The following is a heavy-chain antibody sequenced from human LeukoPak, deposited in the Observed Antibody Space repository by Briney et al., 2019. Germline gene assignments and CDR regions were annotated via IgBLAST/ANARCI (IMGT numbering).Heavy chain of an antibody. Sequence: GGSLRLSCAASGFTFTNYAMIWVRQAPGKGLEWVSAISGSGGSTYYADSVKGRFTISRDNSKNTLFLQVNSLRAEDTAVYYCAKDRASGSGSYSYRGFDYWGQGTLVTVSS. CDR1: GFTFTNYA. D-gene: IGHD6-19*01. CDR2: ISGSGGST. CDR3: AKDRASGSGSYSYRGFDY. V-gene: IGHV3-23*01. J-gene: IGHJ4*02.